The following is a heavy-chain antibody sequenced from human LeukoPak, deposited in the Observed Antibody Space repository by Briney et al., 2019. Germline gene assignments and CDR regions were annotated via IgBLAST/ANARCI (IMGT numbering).Heavy chain of an antibody. CDR3: ARGIGSASRIDP. CDR1: GGSVSSANYY. V-gene: IGHV4-61*01. Sequence: SETLSLTCTVSGGSVSSANYYWSWVRQTPGKGLEWIGYIYRSGSATYNPPLKTRVTILVDTSNNQFSLKLNSVTAADAAVYYCARGIGSASRIDPWGQGMQVTVTS. J-gene: IGHJ5*02. D-gene: IGHD2-15*01. CDR2: IYRSGSA.